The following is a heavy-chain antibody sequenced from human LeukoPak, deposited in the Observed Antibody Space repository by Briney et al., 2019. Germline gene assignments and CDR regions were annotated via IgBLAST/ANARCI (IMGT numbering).Heavy chain of an antibody. V-gene: IGHV3-23*01. D-gene: IGHD4-17*01. CDR1: GFTFSSYA. Sequence: GGSLRLSCAASGFTFSSYAMRWARQAPGRGREWVSAISGSGGSTYYADSVKGLSPISRQRSKNTLYVQMNSIRAADTDVYYCAKDGRRMTTVTTGPHTVDYWGQGTLVTVSS. J-gene: IGHJ4*02. CDR2: ISGSGGST. CDR3: AKDGRRMTTVTTGPHTVDY.